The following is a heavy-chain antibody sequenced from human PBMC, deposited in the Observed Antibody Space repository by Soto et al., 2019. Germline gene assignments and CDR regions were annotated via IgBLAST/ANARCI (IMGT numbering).Heavy chain of an antibody. CDR1: GFTFTSYW. V-gene: IGHV5-51*01. D-gene: IGHD2-2*01. Sequence: ESLKISCKGSGFTFTSYWIAWVRQMPGKGLEWMGIIYPGDSDSSYSPSFQGQVTISADKSINTAYLHWSSLKASDTAIYYCAKHEGDCSTTTCSNFAYWGQGTLVTVSS. CDR3: AKHEGDCSTTTCSNFAY. J-gene: IGHJ4*02. CDR2: IYPGDSDS.